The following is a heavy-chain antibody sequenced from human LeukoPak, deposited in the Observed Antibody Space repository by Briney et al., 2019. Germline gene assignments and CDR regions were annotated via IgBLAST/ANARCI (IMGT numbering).Heavy chain of an antibody. Sequence: SVKVSCKASGDTFSSYAISWVRQAPGQGLEWMGGIIPVFGTANYAQDFQGRVTLTTDTSTTTAYMELRSLRSDDTAIYYCVRDPSNTSGRYQYFDIWGRGTQVTVSS. D-gene: IGHD6-19*01. CDR1: GDTFSSYA. J-gene: IGHJ2*01. CDR2: IIPVFGTA. V-gene: IGHV1-69*05. CDR3: VRDPSNTSGRYQYFDI.